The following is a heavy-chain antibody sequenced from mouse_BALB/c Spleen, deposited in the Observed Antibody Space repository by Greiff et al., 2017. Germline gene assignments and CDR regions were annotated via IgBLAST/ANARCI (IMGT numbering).Heavy chain of an antibody. CDR1: GYTFTSYW. CDR3: ARRGTTFFDY. V-gene: IGHV1-87*01. Sequence: VQLQESGAELARPGASVKLSCKASGYTFTSYWMQWVKQRPGQGLEWIGAIYPGDGDTRYTQKFKGKATLTADKSSSTAYIQLSSLASEDSAVYYCARRGTTFFDYWGQGTTLTVSS. D-gene: IGHD1-1*01. CDR2: IYPGDGDT. J-gene: IGHJ2*01.